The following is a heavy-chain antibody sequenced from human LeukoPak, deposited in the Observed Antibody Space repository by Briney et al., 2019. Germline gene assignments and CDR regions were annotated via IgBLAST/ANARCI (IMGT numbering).Heavy chain of an antibody. D-gene: IGHD2-8*02. Sequence: GGSLRLSCAASGFTFSNFWMNWVRQAPGKGLEWVANINQDGTEKFYVDSVRGRFTISRDNAKNSLYLQMNSLRADDTAVYYCARILNTGGYSYPGSLDLWRQAILVTVSS. V-gene: IGHV3-7*01. CDR3: ARILNTGGYSYPGSLDL. CDR1: GFTFSNFW. CDR2: INQDGTEK. J-gene: IGHJ5*02.